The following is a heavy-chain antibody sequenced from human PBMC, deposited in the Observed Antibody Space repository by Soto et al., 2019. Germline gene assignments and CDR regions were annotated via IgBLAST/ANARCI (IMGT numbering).Heavy chain of an antibody. CDR1: GYTFTSYG. Sequence: ASVKVSCKASGYTFTSYGISWVRQAPGQGLEWMGWISAYNGNTNYAQKLQGRVTMTTDTSTSTAYMELRSLRSDDTAVYYCARDISSGWYGENWFDLWGQGTLVTVSS. V-gene: IGHV1-18*01. CDR2: ISAYNGNT. D-gene: IGHD6-19*01. CDR3: ARDISSGWYGENWFDL. J-gene: IGHJ5*02.